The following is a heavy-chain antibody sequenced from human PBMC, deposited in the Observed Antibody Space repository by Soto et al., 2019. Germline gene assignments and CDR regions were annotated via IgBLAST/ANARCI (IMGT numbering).Heavy chain of an antibody. CDR1: SGSISHYY. V-gene: IGHV4-4*08. J-gene: IGHJ5*02. CDR3: ASAGSTLSSLSWLAP. Sequence: ETLSLTGTISSGSISHYYGSWIRQPPGKGLEWIGCIQNSGDTKYNPSLKSRVTMSIDTSKNHFSLKLASVTSADTAVYYCASAGSTLSSLSWLAPWGPGAPVTVSS. D-gene: IGHD1-1*01. CDR2: IQNSGDT.